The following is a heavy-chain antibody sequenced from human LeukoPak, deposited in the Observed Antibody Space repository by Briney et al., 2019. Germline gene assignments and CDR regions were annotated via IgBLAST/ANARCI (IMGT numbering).Heavy chain of an antibody. Sequence: SETLSLTCTVSGGSISSSSSYWGWIRQPPGKGLDWVGNIFYSGTTYYNPSLKSRVTISLDTSKNQFSLRLSSVTAADTAFYYCVRLPTGYPNWFDPWGQGTLVTVSS. V-gene: IGHV4-39*01. CDR1: GGSISSSSSY. J-gene: IGHJ5*02. D-gene: IGHD3-9*01. CDR2: IFYSGTT. CDR3: VRLPTGYPNWFDP.